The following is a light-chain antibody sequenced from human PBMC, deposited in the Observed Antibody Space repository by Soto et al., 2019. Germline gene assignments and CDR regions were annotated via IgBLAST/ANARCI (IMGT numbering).Light chain of an antibody. Sequence: QSVLTQSASVSGSPGQSITISCTGTSSDVGGYNYVSWCQQHPGKAPKLIIYDVSNRPSGVSTRFSGSKSGNTASLTISGLQAEDEADYTCSSYTSTNSWVFVGGTKLTVL. CDR3: SSYTSTNSWV. CDR2: DVS. V-gene: IGLV2-14*01. CDR1: SSDVGGYNY. J-gene: IGLJ3*02.